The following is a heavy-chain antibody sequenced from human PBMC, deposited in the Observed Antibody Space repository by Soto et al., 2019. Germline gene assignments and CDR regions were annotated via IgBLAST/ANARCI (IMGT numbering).Heavy chain of an antibody. CDR2: IYYSGST. CDR1: GGSISSSSYY. D-gene: IGHD3-9*01. J-gene: IGHJ4*02. CDR3: ATAPYDILTGYYNGPFDY. Sequence: QLQLQESGPGLVKPSETLSLTCTVSGGSISSSSYYWGWIRQPPGKGLEWIGSIYYSGSTYYNPSLKSRVTISVDTSKNQFSLKLSSVTAADTAVYYCATAPYDILTGYYNGPFDYWGQGTLVTVSS. V-gene: IGHV4-39*01.